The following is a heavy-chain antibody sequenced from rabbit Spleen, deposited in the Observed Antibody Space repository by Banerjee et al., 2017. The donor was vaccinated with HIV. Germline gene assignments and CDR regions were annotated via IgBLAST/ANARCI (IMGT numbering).Heavy chain of an antibody. Sequence: QSLEESGGDLVKPGASLTLTCTASGVSFSSSSYVCWVRQAPGKGLEWIACINTYTGKSVYASWATGRITISKTSSTTVTLQMTSLTAADTATYFCARDLASVVGWNFNLWGPGTLVTVS. CDR2: INTYTGKS. CDR3: ARDLASVVGWNFNL. D-gene: IGHD3-1*01. V-gene: IGHV1S40*01. CDR1: GVSFSSSSY. J-gene: IGHJ4*01.